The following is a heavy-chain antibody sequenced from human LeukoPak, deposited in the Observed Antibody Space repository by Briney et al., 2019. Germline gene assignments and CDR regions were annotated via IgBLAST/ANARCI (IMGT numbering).Heavy chain of an antibody. J-gene: IGHJ4*02. Sequence: GGSLRLSCAASGFTVSSNYMSWVRQAPGKGLEWVSVIYSGGSTYYADSVKGRFTISRDNSKNTLYLQMNSLRAEDTAVYYCARDRRLAAAGTRGYYFDYWGQGTLVTVSS. CDR1: GFTVSSNY. CDR2: IYSGGST. CDR3: ARDRRLAAAGTRGYYFDY. D-gene: IGHD6-13*01. V-gene: IGHV3-53*01.